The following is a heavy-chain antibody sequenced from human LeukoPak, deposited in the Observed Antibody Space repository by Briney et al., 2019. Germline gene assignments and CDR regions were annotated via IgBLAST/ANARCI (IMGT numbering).Heavy chain of an antibody. CDR3: ARGVTYYYDSSAPYFDY. CDR1: GGSISSGGYY. J-gene: IGHJ4*02. V-gene: IGHV4-31*03. D-gene: IGHD3-22*01. CDR2: IYYSGST. Sequence: SETLSLTCTVSGGSISSGGYYWSWIRQHPGKGLEWIGYIYYSGSTYYNPSLKRRVTTSVDTSKNQFSLELSSVTAADTAVYYCARGVTYYYDSSAPYFDYWGQGTLVTVSS.